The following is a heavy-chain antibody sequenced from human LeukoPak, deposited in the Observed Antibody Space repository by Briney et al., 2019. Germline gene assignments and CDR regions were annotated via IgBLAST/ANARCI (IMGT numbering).Heavy chain of an antibody. V-gene: IGHV3-7*03. CDR2: IKQDGSEK. CDR1: GFTFSSHW. CDR3: AKAVSWNDGIKGY. Sequence: GGSLRLSCAASGFTFSSHWMRWVRQAPGKGLEWVANIKQDGSEKYYVDSVKGRFTISRDNSKNTLFLQMNSLRAEDTAVYYCAKAVSWNDGIKGYWGQGTLVTVSS. J-gene: IGHJ4*02. D-gene: IGHD1-1*01.